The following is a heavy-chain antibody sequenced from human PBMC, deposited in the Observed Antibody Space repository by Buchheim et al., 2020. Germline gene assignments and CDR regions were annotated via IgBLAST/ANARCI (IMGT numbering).Heavy chain of an antibody. J-gene: IGHJ4*02. CDR1: GGSISSSNW. CDR3: ARAPPTTPRKWVVPAAMGGDHFDY. V-gene: IGHV4-4*02. CDR2: IYHSGST. D-gene: IGHD2-2*01. Sequence: QVQLQESGPGLVKPSGTLSLTCAVSGGSISSSNWWSWVRQPPGKGLEWIGEIYHSGSTNYNPSLKSRVTISVDKSKNQFSLKLSSVTAADTAVYYCARAPPTTPRKWVVPAAMGGDHFDYWGQGTL.